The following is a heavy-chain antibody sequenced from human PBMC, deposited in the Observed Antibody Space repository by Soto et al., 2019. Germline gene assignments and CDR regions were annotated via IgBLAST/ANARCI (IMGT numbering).Heavy chain of an antibody. Sequence: QVQLVQSGAEVKKPGSSVKVSCKASGGTFSSSAISWVRQAPGQGLEWMGAIIPVCGTAHYAQKFQGRVTITADKPTSTAYMELSRLRSEDTAVYCCARERPERGKDVWGQGTTVTVSS. D-gene: IGHD6-25*01. V-gene: IGHV1-69*06. J-gene: IGHJ6*02. CDR3: ARERPERGKDV. CDR2: IIPVCGTA. CDR1: GGTFSSSA.